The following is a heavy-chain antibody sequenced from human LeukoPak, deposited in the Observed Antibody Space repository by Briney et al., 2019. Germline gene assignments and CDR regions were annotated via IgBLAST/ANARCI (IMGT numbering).Heavy chain of an antibody. D-gene: IGHD3-10*01. CDR2: IHSDGSTI. Sequence: GGSLRLSCAASGFTFCRYWMHCVRQVPGKGLVWVSLIHSDGSTIIYAHSVKGRFTISRDNAKKTLYLQMDSLRVEDMAVYYCARGGGSAASGSQVRVDYMDVWGKGTTVTVSS. V-gene: IGHV3-74*01. CDR1: GFTFCRYW. J-gene: IGHJ6*03. CDR3: ARGGGSAASGSQVRVDYMDV.